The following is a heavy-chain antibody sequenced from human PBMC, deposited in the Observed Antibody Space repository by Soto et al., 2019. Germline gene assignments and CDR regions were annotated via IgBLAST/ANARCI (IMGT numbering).Heavy chain of an antibody. D-gene: IGHD2-8*02. V-gene: IGHV4-39*01. J-gene: IGHJ4*02. Sequence: PSETLSLTCTVSGGSISSSSYYWGWIRQPPGKGLEWIGSIYYSGSTYYNPSLKSRVTISVDTSKNQFSLKLSSVTAADTAVYYCARISYWVKDYWGQGAMVTVYS. CDR3: ARISYWVKDY. CDR1: GGSISSSSYY. CDR2: IYYSGST.